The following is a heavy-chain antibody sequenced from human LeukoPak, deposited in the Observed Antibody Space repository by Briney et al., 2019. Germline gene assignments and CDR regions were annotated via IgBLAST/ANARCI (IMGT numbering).Heavy chain of an antibody. V-gene: IGHV3-15*01. D-gene: IGHD3-10*01. CDR2: IKSKGDGETT. J-gene: IGHJ4*02. CDR1: GFTFTNAW. Sequence: GGSLRLSCAASGFTFTNAWMTWVRQAPGEGLEWVGRIKSKGDGETTDYAAPVKGRFSMSRDDSKATMYLQMYSLEAEDTAVYYCTTDLGLTMIRGVVYWGQGALVTVSS. CDR3: TTDLGLTMIRGVVY.